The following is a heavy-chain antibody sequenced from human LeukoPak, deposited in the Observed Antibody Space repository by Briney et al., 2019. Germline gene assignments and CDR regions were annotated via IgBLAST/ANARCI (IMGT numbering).Heavy chain of an antibody. Sequence: SETLSLICTVSGGSISSYYWSWIRQPPGKGLEWIGYIYYSGSTNYNPSLKSRVTISVDTSKNQFSLKLSSVTAADTAVYYCARVHYCSGGSCPDAFDIWGQGTMVTVSS. V-gene: IGHV4-59*01. D-gene: IGHD2-15*01. J-gene: IGHJ3*02. CDR1: GGSISSYY. CDR2: IYYSGST. CDR3: ARVHYCSGGSCPDAFDI.